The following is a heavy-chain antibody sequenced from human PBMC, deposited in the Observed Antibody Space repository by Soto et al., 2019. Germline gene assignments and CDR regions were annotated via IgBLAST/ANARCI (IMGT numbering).Heavy chain of an antibody. J-gene: IGHJ4*02. V-gene: IGHV3-7*01. CDR1: GFMFKNYW. CDR2: IKGDGSEK. CDR3: ARGLAAPDY. Sequence: EVQLVDSGGGLVQPGGSLRLSCAASGFMFKNYWMSWVRQAPGKGLQWVANIKGDGSEKFYVDSVKGRFTISRDNVKNSLSLQMNSLRVGDTGVYYCARGLAAPDYWGQGILVTVSS. D-gene: IGHD6-25*01.